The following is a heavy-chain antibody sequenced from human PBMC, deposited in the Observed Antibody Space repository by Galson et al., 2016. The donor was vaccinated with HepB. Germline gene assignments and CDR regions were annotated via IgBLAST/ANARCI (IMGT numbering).Heavy chain of an antibody. Sequence: SLRLSCAASGFTFDVYAMHWVRQAPGKGLEWVSGISWNSGRIGYADSVKGRFTISRDNAKNSLFLQMNSLRPEDPALYYCAKDTSYSSSWFYFDYWGQGALVTVSS. J-gene: IGHJ4*02. CDR3: AKDTSYSSSWFYFDY. V-gene: IGHV3-9*01. CDR2: ISWNSGRI. CDR1: GFTFDVYA. D-gene: IGHD6-13*01.